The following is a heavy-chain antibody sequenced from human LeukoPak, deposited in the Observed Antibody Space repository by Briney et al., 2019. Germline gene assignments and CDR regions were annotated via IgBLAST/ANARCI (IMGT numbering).Heavy chain of an antibody. CDR2: IYYSGST. CDR3: ARDSPSYAFDI. CDR1: GGSTSSSSYY. J-gene: IGHJ3*02. V-gene: IGHV4-39*07. Sequence: PSETLSLTCTVSGGSTSSSSYYWGWIRQPPGKGLEWIGSIYYSGSTYYNPSLKSRVTISVDTSKNQFSLKLSSVTAADTAVYYCARDSPSYAFDIWGQGTMVTVSS.